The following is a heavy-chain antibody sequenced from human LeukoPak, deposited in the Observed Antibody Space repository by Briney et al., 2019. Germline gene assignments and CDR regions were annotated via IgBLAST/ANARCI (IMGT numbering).Heavy chain of an antibody. V-gene: IGHV4-39*07. D-gene: IGHD1-1*01. Sequence: KPSETLSLTCTVSGGSISSSSYYWGWIRQPPGKGLEWIGSIYYSGSTYYNPSLKSRVTISVDTSKNQFSLKLSPVTAADTAVYYCARDRPGYNWNDGPYYFDYWGQGTLVTVSS. CDR2: IYYSGST. J-gene: IGHJ4*02. CDR1: GGSISSSSYY. CDR3: ARDRPGYNWNDGPYYFDY.